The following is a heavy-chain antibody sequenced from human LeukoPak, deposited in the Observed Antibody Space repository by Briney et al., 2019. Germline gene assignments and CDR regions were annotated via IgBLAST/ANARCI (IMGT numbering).Heavy chain of an antibody. CDR2: IVVGSGNT. Sequence: SVKVSCKPSGFTFISSAVQWVRQARGQRLEWIGWIVVGSGNTNYAQKFQERVTITRDMSTSTAYMELSSLRSEDTAVYYCAADPSYSSGYRYYFDYWGQGTLVTVSS. CDR1: GFTFISSA. D-gene: IGHD3-22*01. J-gene: IGHJ4*02. CDR3: AADPSYSSGYRYYFDY. V-gene: IGHV1-58*01.